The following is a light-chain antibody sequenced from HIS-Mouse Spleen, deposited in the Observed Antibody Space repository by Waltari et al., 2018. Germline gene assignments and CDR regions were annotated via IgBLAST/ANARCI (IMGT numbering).Light chain of an antibody. Sequence: SYVLTQPPSVSVAPGKTARITCGGNNIGSKSVHWYQQKPGQAPLLGVYDASDRPSGIPERFSGSNSGNTATLTISRVEAGDEADYYCQVWDSSSDHVVFGGGTKLTVL. J-gene: IGLJ2*01. CDR3: QVWDSSSDHVV. V-gene: IGLV3-21*03. CDR1: NIGSKS. CDR2: DAS.